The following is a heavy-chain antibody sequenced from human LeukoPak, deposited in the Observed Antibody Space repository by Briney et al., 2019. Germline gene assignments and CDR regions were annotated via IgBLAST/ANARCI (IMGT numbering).Heavy chain of an antibody. Sequence: SVKVSCKASGGSFSSYAISWVRQAPGQGLEWMGRIIPIFGTANYAQKFQGRVTITTDESTSTAYMELSSLRSEDTAVYYCARTYCSSTSCLDYAIDYWGQGTLVTVSS. J-gene: IGHJ4*02. D-gene: IGHD2-2*01. CDR1: GGSFSSYA. CDR3: ARTYCSSTSCLDYAIDY. CDR2: IIPIFGTA. V-gene: IGHV1-69*05.